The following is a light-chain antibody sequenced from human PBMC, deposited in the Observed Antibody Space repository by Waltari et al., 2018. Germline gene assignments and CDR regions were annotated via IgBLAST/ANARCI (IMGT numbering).Light chain of an antibody. J-gene: IGKJ1*01. Sequence: DIQMTQSPSTLSASVGDRVIITCRASQTIDRWLAWYQHIPGKDPKLLISQASLLESGVPSRISGSGSATEFSLTSPTLQPDDFATYYCQQYRTFPWTFGQGTTVDSK. CDR3: QQYRTFPWT. V-gene: IGKV1-5*03. CDR1: QTIDRW. CDR2: QAS.